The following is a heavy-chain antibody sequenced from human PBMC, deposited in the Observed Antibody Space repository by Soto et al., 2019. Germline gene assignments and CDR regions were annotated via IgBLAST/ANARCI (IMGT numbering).Heavy chain of an antibody. CDR1: GYTFTSYG. V-gene: IGHV1-18*01. J-gene: IGHJ6*02. D-gene: IGHD3-10*01. CDR2: ISAYNGNT. Sequence: QVRLVQSGAEVKKPGASVKVSCKASGYTFTSYGISWVRQAPGQGLEWMGWISAYNGNTNYAQKLQGRVTMTTDTATSTAYMELRSLRSDDTAVYYCAREAGWFGEFSYHYGMDVWGQGTTVTVSS. CDR3: AREAGWFGEFSYHYGMDV.